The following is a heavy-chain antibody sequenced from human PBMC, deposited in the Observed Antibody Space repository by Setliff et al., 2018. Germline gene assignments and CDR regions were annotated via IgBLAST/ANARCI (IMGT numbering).Heavy chain of an antibody. Sequence: SETLSLTCTVSDGSPSTYYWSWIRQPPGKGLEFIGYVYYSGTANYSPSLRSRLTISVDTSKNQFSLKLRSVTAADTAVYYCARHDARGYYYYMDVWGEGTTVTVSS. CDR3: ARHDARGYYYYMDV. J-gene: IGHJ6*03. D-gene: IGHD3-10*01. V-gene: IGHV4-59*01. CDR1: DGSPSTYY. CDR2: VYYSGTA.